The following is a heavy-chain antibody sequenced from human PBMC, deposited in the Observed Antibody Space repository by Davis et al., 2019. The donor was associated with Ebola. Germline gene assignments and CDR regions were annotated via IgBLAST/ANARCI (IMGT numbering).Heavy chain of an antibody. V-gene: IGHV3-73*01. CDR1: GFTFSGSA. J-gene: IGHJ6*02. CDR3: ARDPPLDYSNDEVYYYYYYGMDV. Sequence: GGSLRLSCAASGFTFSGSAMHWVRQASGKGLEWVGRIRSKANSYATAYAASVKGRFTISRDDSKNTAYLQMNSLKTEDTAVYYCARDPPLDYSNDEVYYYYYYGMDVWGQGTTVTVSS. D-gene: IGHD4-11*01. CDR2: IRSKANSYAT.